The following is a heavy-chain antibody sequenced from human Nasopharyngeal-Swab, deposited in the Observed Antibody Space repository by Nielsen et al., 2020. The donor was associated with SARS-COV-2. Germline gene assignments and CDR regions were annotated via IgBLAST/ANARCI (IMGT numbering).Heavy chain of an antibody. D-gene: IGHD5-12*01. CDR2: ISYDGSNK. CDR3: AKGGYSDYDPLGMDV. J-gene: IGHJ6*02. V-gene: IGHV3-30*18. Sequence: WIRQPPGKGLEWVAVISYDGSNKYYADSVKGRFTISRDNSKNTLYLQMNSLRAEDTAVYYCAKGGYSDYDPLGMDVWGQGTTVTVSS.